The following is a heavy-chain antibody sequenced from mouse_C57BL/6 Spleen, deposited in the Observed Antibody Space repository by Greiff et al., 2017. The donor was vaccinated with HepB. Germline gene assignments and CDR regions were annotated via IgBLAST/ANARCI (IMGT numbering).Heavy chain of an antibody. CDR1: GYAFSSYW. Sequence: VQLQQSGAELVKPGASVKISCKASGYAFSSYWMNWVKQRPGKGLEWIGQIYPGDGDTNYNGKFKGKATLTADKSSSTAYMQLSSLTSEDSAVYFCARCTHYYGSSPWYFDVWGTGTTVTVSS. CDR3: ARCTHYYGSSPWYFDV. J-gene: IGHJ1*03. D-gene: IGHD1-1*01. V-gene: IGHV1-80*01. CDR2: IYPGDGDT.